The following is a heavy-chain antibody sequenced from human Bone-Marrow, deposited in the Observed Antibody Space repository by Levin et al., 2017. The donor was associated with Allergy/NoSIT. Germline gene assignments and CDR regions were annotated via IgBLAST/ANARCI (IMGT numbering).Heavy chain of an antibody. CDR3: ARGNTVVTLPRAQYYYYYGMDV. CDR1: GGSFSGYY. V-gene: IGHV4-34*01. D-gene: IGHD4-23*01. Sequence: PSQTLSLTCAVYGGSFSGYYWSWIRQPPGKGLEWIGEINHSGSTNYNPSLKSRVTISVDTSKNQFSLKLSSVTAADTAVYYCARGNTVVTLPRAQYYYYYGMDVWGQGTTVTVSS. J-gene: IGHJ6*02. CDR2: INHSGST.